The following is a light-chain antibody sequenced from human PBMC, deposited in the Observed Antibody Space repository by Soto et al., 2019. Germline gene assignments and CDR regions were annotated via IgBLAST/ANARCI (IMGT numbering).Light chain of an antibody. CDR3: SSYTTSSTPYV. Sequence: SALTQPASVSGSPGQSITISCTGTSSDVGGFQYVSWYQLHPGKAPKLMIYEVNNRPSGVSNRFSGSKSGNTASLTISGLQAEDEADYYCSSYTTSSTPYVFGSGTKLTVL. CDR1: SSDVGGFQY. J-gene: IGLJ1*01. CDR2: EVN. V-gene: IGLV2-14*01.